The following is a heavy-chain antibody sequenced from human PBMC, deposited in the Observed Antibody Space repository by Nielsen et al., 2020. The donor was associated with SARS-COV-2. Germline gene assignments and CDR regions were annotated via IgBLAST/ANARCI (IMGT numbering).Heavy chain of an antibody. V-gene: IGHV4-34*01. CDR2: INHSGST. Sequence: SETLSLTCAVYGGSFSGYYWSWIRQPPGKGLEWIGEINHSGSTNYNPSLKSRVTISVDTSKNQFSLKLSSVTAADTAVYSCARGRGLLPYWGQGTLVTVSS. CDR3: ARGRGLLPY. D-gene: IGHD3-22*01. CDR1: GGSFSGYY. J-gene: IGHJ4*02.